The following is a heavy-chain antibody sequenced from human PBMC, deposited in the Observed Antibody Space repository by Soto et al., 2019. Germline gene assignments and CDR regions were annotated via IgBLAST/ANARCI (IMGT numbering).Heavy chain of an antibody. D-gene: IGHD3-10*01. Sequence: QVQLVQSGAEVKKPGSSVKVSCKASGGTFSSYAISWVRQAPGQGLEWMGGIIPIFGTSNYAQKFQGRVTITTNESTSTAYIELSSLGSEDTAVYYCGVPRPDYYYYGMDVWGQGTTVTVSS. CDR3: GVPRPDYYYYGMDV. CDR2: IIPIFGTS. J-gene: IGHJ6*02. CDR1: GGTFSSYA. V-gene: IGHV1-69*05.